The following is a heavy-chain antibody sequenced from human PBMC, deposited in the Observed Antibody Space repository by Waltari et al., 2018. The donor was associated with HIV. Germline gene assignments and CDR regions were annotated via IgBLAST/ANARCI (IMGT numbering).Heavy chain of an antibody. Sequence: QAQLVQSGAEVKKSGASLTVSCMALGYTFTNLTINWVRQATGQGLEWMGWINPNSGNTGYAQKFQGRVTMTRNTSISTAYMELSSLNSEDTAVYYCARGLSGATTLSDYWGQGTLVTVSS. CDR3: ARGLSGATTLSDY. CDR1: GYTFTNLT. V-gene: IGHV1-8*01. J-gene: IGHJ4*02. CDR2: INPNSGNT. D-gene: IGHD1-26*01.